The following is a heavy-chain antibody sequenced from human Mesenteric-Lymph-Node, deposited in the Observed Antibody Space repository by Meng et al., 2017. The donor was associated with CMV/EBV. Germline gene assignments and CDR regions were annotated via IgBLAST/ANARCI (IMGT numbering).Heavy chain of an antibody. J-gene: IGHJ4*02. CDR1: GFTFSRYA. V-gene: IGHV3-23*01. D-gene: IGHD1-7*01. CDR2: ISGSGVSP. CDR3: ARGTLTYYLDY. Sequence: GESLKISCAASGFTFSRYAMNWVRRAPGKGLEWVSAISGSGVSPYYADSVKGRFTISRDNSENTLFLQMNSLRAEDTAVYYCARGTLTYYLDYWGQGALVTVSS.